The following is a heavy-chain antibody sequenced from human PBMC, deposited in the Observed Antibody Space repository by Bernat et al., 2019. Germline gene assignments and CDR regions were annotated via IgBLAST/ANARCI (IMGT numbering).Heavy chain of an antibody. Sequence: EVQLVESGGGLVQPGGSLRLSCAASGFTFSHYWMSWVRPAPGKGLEWVANIKEDGSEKYYVDSVKGRFTISRDNAKNSLYLQMNSLRAEDTAVYFCARDNYDTRPLDYWGQGTLVSVSS. V-gene: IGHV3-7*01. J-gene: IGHJ4*02. CDR2: IKEDGSEK. CDR1: GFTFSHYW. D-gene: IGHD3-22*01. CDR3: ARDNYDTRPLDY.